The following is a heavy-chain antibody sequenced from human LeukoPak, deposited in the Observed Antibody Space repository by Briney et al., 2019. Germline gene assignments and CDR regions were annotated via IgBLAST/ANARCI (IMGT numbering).Heavy chain of an antibody. CDR1: GFTFSSYE. J-gene: IGHJ4*02. CDR2: INQGGNER. V-gene: IGHV3-7*05. Sequence: SGGSLRLSCAASGFTFSSYEMNWVRQAPGKGLEWVATINQGGNERYYVDSVKGRFTISRDNSKNSLYLQMNSLRTEDTALYYCAKDISIYSGSFTPIECWGQGTLVTVSS. CDR3: AKDISIYSGSFTPIEC. D-gene: IGHD1-26*01.